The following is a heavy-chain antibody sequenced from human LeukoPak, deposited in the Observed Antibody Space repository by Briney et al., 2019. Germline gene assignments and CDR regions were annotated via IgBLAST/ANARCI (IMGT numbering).Heavy chain of an antibody. Sequence: PGGSLRLSCAASGFTFSSYGMHWVRQAPGKGLEWVAFIRYDGSNKYYADSVKGRFTTSRDNSKNTLYLQMNSLRAEDTAVYYCAKYGSSGFRYYFDYWGQGTLVTVSS. D-gene: IGHD3-22*01. CDR1: GFTFSSYG. V-gene: IGHV3-30*02. CDR3: AKYGSSGFRYYFDY. J-gene: IGHJ4*02. CDR2: IRYDGSNK.